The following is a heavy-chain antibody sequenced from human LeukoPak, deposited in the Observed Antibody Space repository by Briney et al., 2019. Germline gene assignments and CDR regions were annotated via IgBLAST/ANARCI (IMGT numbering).Heavy chain of an antibody. Sequence: ASVKVSCKASGYTFTSYYMHWVRQAPGQGLEWMGIINPSGGSTSYAQKFQGRVTMTRDTSTSTAYMELRSLRSEDTAVYYCATRADTATVKDLIYYYYYMDVWGKGTTVTVSS. CDR3: ATRADTATVKDLIYYYYYMDV. CDR1: GYTFTSYY. V-gene: IGHV1-46*01. J-gene: IGHJ6*03. D-gene: IGHD5-18*01. CDR2: INPSGGST.